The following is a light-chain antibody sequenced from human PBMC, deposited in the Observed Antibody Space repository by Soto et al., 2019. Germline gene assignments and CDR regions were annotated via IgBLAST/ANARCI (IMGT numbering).Light chain of an antibody. Sequence: DVQMTQSPSSLSASVGDRVTITCRASQDINSYLAWYQQKPGNAPKSLIYAASSLQTGVPSRFSGSESVTDFTLTISNLQPEDSATYYCQQYKIYPLTFGGGTKVEIK. V-gene: IGKV1D-16*01. CDR2: AAS. J-gene: IGKJ4*01. CDR3: QQYKIYPLT. CDR1: QDINSY.